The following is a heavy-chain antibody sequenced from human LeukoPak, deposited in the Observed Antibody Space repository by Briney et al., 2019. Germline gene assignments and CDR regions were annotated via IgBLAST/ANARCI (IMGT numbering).Heavy chain of an antibody. V-gene: IGHV4-38-2*02. Sequence: SETLSLTCTVSDYPISSGYYWGWIRQPPGKGLEWIGEINHSGSTYYNPSLKSRVTISVDTSKNQFSLKLNSVTAADTAVYYCARQGFGDLKIWFDPWGQGTLVTVSS. D-gene: IGHD3-10*01. CDR1: DYPISSGYY. CDR3: ARQGFGDLKIWFDP. CDR2: INHSGST. J-gene: IGHJ5*02.